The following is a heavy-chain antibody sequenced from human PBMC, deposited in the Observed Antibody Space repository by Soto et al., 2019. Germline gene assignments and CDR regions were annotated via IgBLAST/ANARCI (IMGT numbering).Heavy chain of an antibody. D-gene: IGHD2-21*01. CDR3: TAVLWP. CDR2: IKXKTTGRKT. J-gene: IGHJ5*02. Sequence: PXXSLRLSCVVSGFTFNSYAMSWVRQAPGKGLEGXGRIKXKTTGRKTKYAXPVKGRFTXSRDDSKNNLSLQMDSLKTEDTAVYYCTAVLWPWGKGTLVTVFS. V-gene: IGHV3-15*06. CDR1: GFTFNSYA.